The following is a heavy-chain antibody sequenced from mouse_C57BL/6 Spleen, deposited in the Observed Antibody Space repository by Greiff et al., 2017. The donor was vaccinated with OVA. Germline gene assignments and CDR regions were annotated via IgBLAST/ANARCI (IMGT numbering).Heavy chain of an antibody. D-gene: IGHD2-1*01. CDR1: GFTFSSYA. J-gene: IGHJ4*01. CDR2: ISSGGDYI. Sequence: EVNVVESGEGLVKPGGSLKLSCAASGFTFSSYAMSWVRQTPEKRLEWVAYISSGGDYIYYADTVKGRFTISRDNARNTLYLQMSSLKSEDTAMYYCTRDGGNYGYYAMDYWGQGTSVTVSS. V-gene: IGHV5-9-1*02. CDR3: TRDGGNYGYYAMDY.